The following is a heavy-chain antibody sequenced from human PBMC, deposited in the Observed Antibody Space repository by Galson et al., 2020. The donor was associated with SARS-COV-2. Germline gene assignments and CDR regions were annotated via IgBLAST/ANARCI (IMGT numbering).Heavy chain of an antibody. CDR3: ASEGSGRYRRSWNDFDI. CDR1: GFTFSSYA. J-gene: IGHJ3*02. D-gene: IGHD6-13*01. CDR2: ISYDGSNK. V-gene: IGHV3-30*04. Sequence: GEYLKISCASSGFTFSSYAMHLVRQAPGKGLEGVAVISYDGSNKYYADSVKGRFTISRDNSKNTLYLQMNSLRAEDTAVYYCASEGSGRYRRSWNDFDIWGEGTMGIVSS.